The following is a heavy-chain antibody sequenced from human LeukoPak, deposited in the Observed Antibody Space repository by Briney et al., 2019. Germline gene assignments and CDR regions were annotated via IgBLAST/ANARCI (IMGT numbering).Heavy chain of an antibody. CDR2: ISYDGSNK. CDR3: AKDPSDY. J-gene: IGHJ4*02. Sequence: PGRSLRLPCAASGFTFSSYGMHWVRQAPGKGLEWVAVISYDGSNKYYADSVKGRFTISRDNSKNTLYLQMNSLRAEDTAVYYCAKDPSDYWGQGTLVTVSS. V-gene: IGHV3-30*18. CDR1: GFTFSSYG.